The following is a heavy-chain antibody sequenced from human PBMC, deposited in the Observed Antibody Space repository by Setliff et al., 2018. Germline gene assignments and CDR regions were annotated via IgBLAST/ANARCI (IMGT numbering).Heavy chain of an antibody. CDR2: IFWDDEK. CDR1: GFSLSTSGVG. D-gene: IGHD2-2*01. J-gene: IGHJ4*02. Sequence: SGPTLVNPTQTLTLTCTVSGFSLSTSGVGVGWIRQPPGKALEWLAMIFWDDEKLYRPSLKNRLTITRDSLKRQVVLTLTNVDPVDTATYYCADRPGYCFTTTCWNFDYCGPGALVTVSS. V-gene: IGHV2-5*02. CDR3: ADRPGYCFTTTCWNFDY.